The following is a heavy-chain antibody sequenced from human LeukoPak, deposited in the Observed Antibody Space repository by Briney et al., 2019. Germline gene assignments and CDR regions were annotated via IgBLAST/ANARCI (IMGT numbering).Heavy chain of an antibody. Sequence: GGSLRLSCAASGFTFDDYGMSWVRQAPGKGLEWVSGINWNGGSTGYADSVKGRFTISRDNAKNSLYLQMNSLRAEDTALYYCARYDFWSEYRYYSDYWGQGTLVTVSS. CDR1: GFTFDDYG. V-gene: IGHV3-20*04. J-gene: IGHJ4*02. CDR3: ARYDFWSEYRYYSDY. CDR2: INWNGGST. D-gene: IGHD3-3*01.